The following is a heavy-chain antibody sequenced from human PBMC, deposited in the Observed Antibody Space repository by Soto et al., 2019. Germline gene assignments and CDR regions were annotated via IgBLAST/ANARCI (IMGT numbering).Heavy chain of an antibody. J-gene: IGHJ4*02. V-gene: IGHV3-11*04. CDR3: ARAGISQAAAGSLDCCPIDS. CDR1: GFIFRDWF. D-gene: IGHD6-13*01. CDR2: ISKDSGRAT. Sequence: PGGSLRLSCAASGFIFRDWFMSWIRQAPGKGLEWISYISKDSGRATRYADSVKGRFTISRDNSKNTLYLQMNSLGAEDTAVYYCARAGISQAAAGSLDCCPIDSWGQGTLVTVSS.